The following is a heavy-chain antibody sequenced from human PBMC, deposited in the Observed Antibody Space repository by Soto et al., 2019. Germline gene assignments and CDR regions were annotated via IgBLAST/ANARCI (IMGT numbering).Heavy chain of an antibody. CDR3: ARESSGYTSYFDY. J-gene: IGHJ4*02. CDR1: GLIFDNYW. D-gene: IGHD5-12*01. V-gene: IGHV3-74*01. CDR2: IKNDGSNT. Sequence: GGSLSLSCAASGLIFDNYWMHWLRQTPGKGLVWVSRIKNDGSNTNYADSVKGRFTISRDNAKHTLYLQMDSLRAEDTAVYYCARESSGYTSYFDYWGQGILVTVSS.